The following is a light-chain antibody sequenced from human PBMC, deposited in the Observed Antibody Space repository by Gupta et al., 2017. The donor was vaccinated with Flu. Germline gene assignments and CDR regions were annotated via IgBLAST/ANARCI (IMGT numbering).Light chain of an antibody. CDR2: AAS. CDR1: QGVASW. CDR3: QQGDNLPYT. Sequence: DIQMTQSPSSVSASVGDRVTITCRASQGVASWLAWYQQKPGKAPKLLIYAASSLQSGVPSRFIGSGSGTDFTLTINSLQPEDFATYFCQQGDNLPYTFGQGTKVET. J-gene: IGKJ2*01. V-gene: IGKV1-12*01.